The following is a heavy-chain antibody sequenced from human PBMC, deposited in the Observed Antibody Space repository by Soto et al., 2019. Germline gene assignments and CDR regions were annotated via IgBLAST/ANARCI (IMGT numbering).Heavy chain of an antibody. CDR3: AQIPTAKRYYVSGMDV. CDR2: IYYNGNT. Sequence: QVQLRESGPGLVKPSETLSLTCSVSGGSINNGMFYWSWIRQHPGKGLEWIGYIYYNGNTYYNPSLKRRLTFSLDTSKNQFSLTLSSVTAADTAVDFCAQIPTAKRYYVSGMDVWGQGTSVTVSS. J-gene: IGHJ6*02. CDR1: GGSINNGMFY. V-gene: IGHV4-31*03. D-gene: IGHD2-2*01.